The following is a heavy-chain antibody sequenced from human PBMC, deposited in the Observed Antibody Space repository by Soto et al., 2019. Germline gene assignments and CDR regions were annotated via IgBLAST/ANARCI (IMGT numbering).Heavy chain of an antibody. V-gene: IGHV5-51*01. J-gene: IGHJ3*02. CDR1: GYSFSNYW. CDR2: IYPGGSDT. D-gene: IGHD3-16*01. CDR3: ARRYGTAFDI. Sequence: EVELVQSEAEVKKPGESLKISCKDSGYSFSNYWIAWVRQMPGKGLEWMGIIYPGGSDTRYSPSFQGQVTISADKSISTAYLQWSSLKASDTAMYYCARRYGTAFDIWGHGTMVTVSS.